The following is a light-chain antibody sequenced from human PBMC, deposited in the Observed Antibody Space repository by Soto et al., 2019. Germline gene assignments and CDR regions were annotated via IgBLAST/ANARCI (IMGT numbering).Light chain of an antibody. CDR2: AAS. CDR1: QSISSY. J-gene: IGKJ1*01. V-gene: IGKV1-39*01. CDR3: QQSYSAPRT. Sequence: DIQMTQSPSSLSASVGDRVIITCRASQSISSYLNWYQQRPGKAPKLLMYAASNFQSGVPSRFSGSGSGTDFTLTISSLQREDFATYYCQQSYSAPRTFGQGTKVELK.